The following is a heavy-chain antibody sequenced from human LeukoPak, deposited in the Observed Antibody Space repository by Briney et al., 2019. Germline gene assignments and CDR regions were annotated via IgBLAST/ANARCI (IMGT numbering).Heavy chain of an antibody. Sequence: SETLSLTCAVYGGSFSGYYWSWIRQPPGKGLEWIEEINHSGSTNYNTSLKSRVTISVDTSKNQFSLKLSSVTAADTAVDYCARRAFGGVIVSNFDYWGQGTLVTVSS. D-gene: IGHD3-16*02. CDR2: INHSGST. V-gene: IGHV4-34*01. CDR3: ARRAFGGVIVSNFDY. J-gene: IGHJ4*02. CDR1: GGSFSGYY.